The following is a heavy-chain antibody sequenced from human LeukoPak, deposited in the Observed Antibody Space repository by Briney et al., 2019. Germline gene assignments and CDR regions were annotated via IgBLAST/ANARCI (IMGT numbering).Heavy chain of an antibody. CDR1: GLTVSSTY. CDR2: SYSGGAT. Sequence: GGSLRLSCAASGLTVSSTYMSWVRQAPGKGLEWVSVSYSGGATYYADSVRGRFTISRDTSKNSLSLQMHSLRAEDRAVYYCAACEDGYNYFDYWGQGILVTVSS. D-gene: IGHD5-24*01. J-gene: IGHJ4*02. CDR3: AACEDGYNYFDY. V-gene: IGHV3-66*01.